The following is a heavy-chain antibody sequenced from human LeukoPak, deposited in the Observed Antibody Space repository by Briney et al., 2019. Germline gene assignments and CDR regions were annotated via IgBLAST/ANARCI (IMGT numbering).Heavy chain of an antibody. CDR3: GKRKRFGEVLRDAFDI. CDR1: GFTFSSYG. V-gene: IGHV3-23*01. CDR2: ISRSGGRT. D-gene: IGHD3-10*01. Sequence: GGSLRLSCAASGFTFSSYGMSWVRQAPGKGLEWVSGISRSGGRTYYADSVKGRFTISRDNSKNTLYLQMNSLRAEDTAVYSCGKRKRFGEVLRDAFDIWDQGTMVTVSS. J-gene: IGHJ3*02.